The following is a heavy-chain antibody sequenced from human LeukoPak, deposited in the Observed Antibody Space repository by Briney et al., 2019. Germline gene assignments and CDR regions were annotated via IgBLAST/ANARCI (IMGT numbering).Heavy chain of an antibody. CDR3: ARVLSGSWDWFDP. J-gene: IGHJ5*02. Sequence: GGSLRLACTASGFSFSNYGMSWVRQAPGKGLEWVSTISGYGSSTYYSDSVKGRFTISRDNAKNTVYLQMNSLRAEDTAVYYCARVLSGSWDWFDPWGQGTLVTVSS. CDR2: ISGYGSST. CDR1: GFSFSNYG. V-gene: IGHV3-23*01. D-gene: IGHD3-22*01.